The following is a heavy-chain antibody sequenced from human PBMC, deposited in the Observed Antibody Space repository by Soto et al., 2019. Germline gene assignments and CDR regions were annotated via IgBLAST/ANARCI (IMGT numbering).Heavy chain of an antibody. Sequence: GGSLRLSCAASGFTFSSYAMSWVRQAPGKGLEWVSAISGSGGSTYYADSVKGRFTISRDNSKNTLYLQMNSLRAEDTAVYYCAKDHIAVAGTDRNAFDIWGQGTMVTVSS. CDR1: GFTFSSYA. CDR3: AKDHIAVAGTDRNAFDI. CDR2: ISGSGGST. D-gene: IGHD6-19*01. J-gene: IGHJ3*02. V-gene: IGHV3-23*01.